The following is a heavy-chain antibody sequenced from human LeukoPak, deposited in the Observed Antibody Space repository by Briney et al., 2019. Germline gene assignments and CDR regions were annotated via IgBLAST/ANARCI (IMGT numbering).Heavy chain of an antibody. CDR3: ARDADHAAAY. J-gene: IGHJ4*02. Sequence: GGSLRLSCAASGFTFSSYSMNWVRQAPGKGLEWVANINQDGSEKYYVDSVKGRFTISRDDAKNSLYLQMNSLRADDTAVYYCARDADHAAAYWGQGTLVTVSS. CDR2: INQDGSEK. V-gene: IGHV3-7*03. CDR1: GFTFSSYS. D-gene: IGHD2-15*01.